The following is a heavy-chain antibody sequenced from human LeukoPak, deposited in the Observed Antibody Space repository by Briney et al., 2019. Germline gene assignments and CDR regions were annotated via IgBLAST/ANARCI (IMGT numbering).Heavy chain of an antibody. CDR3: AKTHRALAVAGTFVLDY. Sequence: GGSLRLSCAASGFTVSSNYMSWVRQAPGKGLEWVSVIYSGGSTYYADSVKGRFTISRDNSKNTLYLQMNSLRAEDTAVYYCAKTHRALAVAGTFVLDYWGQGTLVTVSS. CDR1: GFTVSSNY. J-gene: IGHJ4*02. V-gene: IGHV3-53*01. D-gene: IGHD6-19*01. CDR2: IYSGGST.